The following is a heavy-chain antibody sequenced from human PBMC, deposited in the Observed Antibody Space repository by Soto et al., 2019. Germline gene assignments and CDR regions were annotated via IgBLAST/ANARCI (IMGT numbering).Heavy chain of an antibody. V-gene: IGHV1-46*01. D-gene: IGHD3-3*01. CDR2: INPSGGST. J-gene: IGHJ6*02. Sequence: ASVKVSCKASGYTFTSYYMRWVRQAPGQGLEWMGIINPSGGSTSYAQKLQGRVTMTRDTSASTVYMKLSSLRSEDTAVYYCARCALEGNYNNGMDVGGQGTTVTVSS. CDR1: GYTFTSYY. CDR3: ARCALEGNYNNGMDV.